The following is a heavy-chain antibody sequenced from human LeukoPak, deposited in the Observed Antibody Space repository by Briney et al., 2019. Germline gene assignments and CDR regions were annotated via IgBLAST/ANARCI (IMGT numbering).Heavy chain of an antibody. Sequence: ASVKVSCKASGFTFINYYMHWVRQAPGQGLEWLGIINLSGGSTHYPQKFQDRGTMTRDTATSTVYMELSGLRSEDTAVYYCARDLDYGEKSEDYWGQGTLVTVSS. V-gene: IGHV1-46*01. J-gene: IGHJ4*02. CDR1: GFTFINYY. D-gene: IGHD4/OR15-4a*01. CDR3: ARDLDYGEKSEDY. CDR2: INLSGGST.